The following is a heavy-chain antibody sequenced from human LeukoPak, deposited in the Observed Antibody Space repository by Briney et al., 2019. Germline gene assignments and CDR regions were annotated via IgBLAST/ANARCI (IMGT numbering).Heavy chain of an antibody. Sequence: LKPSETLSLTCAVYGGSFSGYYWSWIRQPPGKGLEWIGEINHSGSTNYNPSLKSRVTISVDTSKNQFSLKLSSVTAADTAVYYCVGSGRSSSWSKRTFDYWGQGTLVTVSS. D-gene: IGHD6-13*01. J-gene: IGHJ4*02. CDR1: GGSFSGYY. CDR3: VGSGRSSSWSKRTFDY. V-gene: IGHV4-34*01. CDR2: INHSGST.